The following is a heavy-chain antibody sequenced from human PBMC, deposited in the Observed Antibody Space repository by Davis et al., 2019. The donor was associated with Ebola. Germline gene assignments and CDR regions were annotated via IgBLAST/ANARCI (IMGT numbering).Heavy chain of an antibody. CDR1: GFTFSDYY. V-gene: IGHV3-11*06. CDR3: ARDRGLSGYYPEDY. Sequence: GESLKISCAASGFTFSDYYMSWIRQAPGKGLEWVSYISSSSSYTNYADSVKGRFTISRDNAKNSLYLQMNSLRAEDTAVYYCARDRGLSGYYPEDYWGQGTLVTVSS. D-gene: IGHD3-22*01. CDR2: ISSSSSYT. J-gene: IGHJ4*02.